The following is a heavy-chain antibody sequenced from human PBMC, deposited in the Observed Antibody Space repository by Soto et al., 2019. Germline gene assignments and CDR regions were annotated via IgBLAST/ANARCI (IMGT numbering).Heavy chain of an antibody. Sequence: VQLLESGGGLVQPGGSLRLSCAASGIRFSNYAMSWVRQAPGKGLEWISAVSGDGVSKLYAYSVRGRFTISRDNTADPLYLHMSGLRAEDTALYYCAKMGRLYGVAVAFDSWGQGTLVTVSS. D-gene: IGHD6-19*01. CDR1: GIRFSNYA. CDR2: VSGDGVSK. V-gene: IGHV3-23*01. J-gene: IGHJ4*02. CDR3: AKMGRLYGVAVAFDS.